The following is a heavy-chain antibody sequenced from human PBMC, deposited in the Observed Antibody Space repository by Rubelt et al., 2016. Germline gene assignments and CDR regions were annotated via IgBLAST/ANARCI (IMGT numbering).Heavy chain of an antibody. D-gene: IGHD5-24*01. CDR2: IFSNDEK. V-gene: IGHV2-26*01. CDR1: GFSLSNARMG. CDR3: AHRRDGYNYYDYYYGMDV. J-gene: IGHJ6*02. Sequence: QVTLKESGPVLVKPTETLTLTCTVSGFSLSNARMGVSWIRQPPGKALEWLAHIFSNDEKSYSTSLKSRLTISKDTSKSQVVLTMTNMDPVDTATYYCAHRRDGYNYYDYYYGMDVWGQGTTVTVSS.